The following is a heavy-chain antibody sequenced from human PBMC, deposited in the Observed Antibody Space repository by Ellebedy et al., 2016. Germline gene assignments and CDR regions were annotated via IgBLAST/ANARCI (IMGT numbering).Heavy chain of an antibody. Sequence: SETLSLXXTVSGYSISSGYYWGWIRQPPGKGLEWIGSIYHSGSTYYNPSLKSRVTISVDTSKNQFSLKLSSVTAADTAVYYCARVVSLGMDVWGQGATVTVSS. CDR1: GYSISSGYY. J-gene: IGHJ6*02. CDR2: IYHSGST. CDR3: ARVVSLGMDV. D-gene: IGHD2/OR15-2a*01. V-gene: IGHV4-38-2*02.